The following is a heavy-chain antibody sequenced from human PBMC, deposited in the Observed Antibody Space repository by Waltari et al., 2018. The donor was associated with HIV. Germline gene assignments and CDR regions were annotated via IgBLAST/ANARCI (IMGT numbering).Heavy chain of an antibody. V-gene: IGHV3-23*01. D-gene: IGHD3-10*01. CDR3: VKHLVRGTFDY. CDR2: VIAGGDNT. CDR1: GFPFSTHA. Sequence: EVQLLESGGGLVQPGGSLRLSCVHSGFPFSTHAMNWVRQAPGRGLEWVSGVIAGGDNTYYADSVKGRFTISRDKSRNTLFMQMNSLTPEDTAVYYCVKHLVRGTFDYWGQGTVVTVSS. J-gene: IGHJ4*02.